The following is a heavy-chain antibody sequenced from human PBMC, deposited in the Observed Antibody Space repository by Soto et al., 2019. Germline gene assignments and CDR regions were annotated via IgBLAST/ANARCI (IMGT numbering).Heavy chain of an antibody. Sequence: GESLKISCKGSGYTFTDYWIGWVRQLPGKGLEWMGIIYPGDSDTRYSPSFQGHVTITVDKSTNTAYLQWNTLRASDTAMYYCARQIYDSDTGPNFQYYFDSWGQGTPVTVS. V-gene: IGHV5-51*01. CDR3: ARQIYDSDTGPNFQYYFDS. CDR2: IYPGDSDT. J-gene: IGHJ4*02. D-gene: IGHD3-22*01. CDR1: GYTFTDYW.